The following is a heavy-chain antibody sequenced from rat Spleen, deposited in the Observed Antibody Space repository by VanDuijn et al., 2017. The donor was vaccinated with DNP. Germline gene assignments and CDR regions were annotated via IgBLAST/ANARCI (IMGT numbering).Heavy chain of an antibody. Sequence: EVQLVESDGGLVQPGRSLKLSCAVSGFTFSDYYMAWVRQAPAKGLEWVATISYNGGTPYYRDSVKGRFTMSRDNAKSTLYLQMDSLRSEDTATYYCASRPPPTRGPFDYWGQGVTVTVSS. CDR2: ISYNGGTP. CDR3: ASRPPPTRGPFDY. J-gene: IGHJ2*01. D-gene: IGHD1-4*01. CDR1: GFTFSDYY. V-gene: IGHV5-29*01.